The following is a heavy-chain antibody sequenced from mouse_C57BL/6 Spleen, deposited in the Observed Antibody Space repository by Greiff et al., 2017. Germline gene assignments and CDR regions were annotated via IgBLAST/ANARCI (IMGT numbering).Heavy chain of an antibody. Sequence: VQLQQPGAELVKPGASVKMSCKASGYTFTSYWITWVKQRPGQGLEWIGDIYPGSGSTNYNEKFKSKATLTVDTSSSTAYMQLSSLTSEDSAVYYCARSSTMVTTDGVFAYWGQGTLVTVSA. D-gene: IGHD2-2*01. CDR1: GYTFTSYW. V-gene: IGHV1-55*01. J-gene: IGHJ3*01. CDR3: ARSSTMVTTDGVFAY. CDR2: IYPGSGST.